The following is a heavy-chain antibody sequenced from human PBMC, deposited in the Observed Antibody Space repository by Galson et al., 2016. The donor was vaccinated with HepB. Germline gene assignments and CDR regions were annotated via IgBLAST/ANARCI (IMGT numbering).Heavy chain of an antibody. CDR1: GFTFDDFA. CDR2: TTWNSDTV. CDR3: AAFIAAPRYYLGY. D-gene: IGHD6-25*01. J-gene: IGHJ4*02. V-gene: IGHV3-9*01. Sequence: SLRLSCAASGFTFDDFAMHWVRQAPGKGLEWVSGTTWNSDTVAYVDSVKGRFTISRDNAKNSLYLEMNSLRTEDTALYYCAAFIAAPRYYLGYWGQGILVTVSS.